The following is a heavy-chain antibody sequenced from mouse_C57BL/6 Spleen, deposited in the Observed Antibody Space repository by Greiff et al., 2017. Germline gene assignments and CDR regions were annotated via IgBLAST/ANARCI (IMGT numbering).Heavy chain of an antibody. D-gene: IGHD2-14*01. V-gene: IGHV1-80*01. CDR3: ASGGYWAMDY. CDR1: GYAFSSYW. J-gene: IGHJ4*01. Sequence: VQLQQSGASVKISCKASGYAFSSYWMNWVKQRPGKGLEWIGQIYPGDGDTNYNGKFKGKATLTADKSSSTAYMQLSSLTSEDSAVYFCASGGYWAMDYWGQGTSVTVSS. CDR2: IYPGDGDT.